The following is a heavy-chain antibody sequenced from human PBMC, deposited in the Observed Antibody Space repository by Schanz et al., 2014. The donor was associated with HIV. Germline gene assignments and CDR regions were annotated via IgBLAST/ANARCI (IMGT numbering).Heavy chain of an antibody. CDR3: ARGRQDYDFWSGAHYYYAMDV. J-gene: IGHJ6*02. CDR2: INAYNGNT. V-gene: IGHV1-18*01. D-gene: IGHD3-3*01. CDR1: GYTFSTYG. Sequence: QVQLVQSGDEVKKPGASVKVSCKASGYTFSTYGISWVRQAPGQGLEWMGWINAYNGNTHYAQKFQGRVTITADESTSTAYMELSSLRSEDTAVYYCARGRQDYDFWSGAHYYYAMDVWGQGTTVTVSS.